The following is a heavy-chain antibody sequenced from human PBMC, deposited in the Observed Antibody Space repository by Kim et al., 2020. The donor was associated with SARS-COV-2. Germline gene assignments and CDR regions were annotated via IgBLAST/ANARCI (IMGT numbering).Heavy chain of an antibody. Sequence: GGSLRLSCAASGFTFSKYWMHWVRQVPGEGLVWVSRSNEDGSITNYADSVRGRFTISRDNARSTLYLQMNSLGAEDTALYYCARDLRGSDDLWGQGTLVTVSS. CDR1: GFTFSKYW. CDR3: ARDLRGSDDL. V-gene: IGHV3-74*01. J-gene: IGHJ5*02. CDR2: SNEDGSIT.